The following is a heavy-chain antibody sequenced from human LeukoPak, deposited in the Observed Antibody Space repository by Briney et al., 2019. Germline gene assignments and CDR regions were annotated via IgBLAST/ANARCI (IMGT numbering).Heavy chain of an antibody. D-gene: IGHD1-1*01. J-gene: IGHJ4*02. V-gene: IGHV3-30-3*01. CDR3: ASSYGRDGFDY. Sequence: GGSLRLSCAAPGFTFSSYAIHWVRQAPGKGLEWVAVISYDGSNKYYADSVKGRFTISRDNSKNTLYLQMNSLRAEDTAVYYCASSYGRDGFDYWGQGTLATVSS. CDR1: GFTFSSYA. CDR2: ISYDGSNK.